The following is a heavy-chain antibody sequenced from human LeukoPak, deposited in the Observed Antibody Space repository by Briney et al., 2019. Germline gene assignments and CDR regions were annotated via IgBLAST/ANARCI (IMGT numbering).Heavy chain of an antibody. J-gene: IGHJ3*02. CDR1: GYTFTTSG. D-gene: IGHD1-26*01. CDR3: ATYRVSSYPDAFDI. V-gene: IGHV1-18*01. Sequence: ASVKVSCKASGYTFTTSGISWVRQAPGQGLEWMGWISAYNGNTNYAQKLQGRVTMTTDTSTGTAYMELRNLRSDDTAVYYCATYRVSSYPDAFDIWGQGTMVTVSS. CDR2: ISAYNGNT.